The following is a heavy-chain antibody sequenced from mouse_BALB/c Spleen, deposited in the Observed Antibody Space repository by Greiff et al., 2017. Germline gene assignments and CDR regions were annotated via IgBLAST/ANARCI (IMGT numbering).Heavy chain of an antibody. D-gene: IGHD2-14*01. CDR1: GFTFSDYY. CDR3: ARGGRYDGYYAMDY. CDR2: ISDGGSYT. J-gene: IGHJ4*01. V-gene: IGHV5-4*02. Sequence: EVNVVESGGGLVKPGGSLKLSCAASGFTFSDYYMYWVRQTPEKRLEWVATISDGGSYTYYPDSVKGRFTISRDNAKNNLYLQMSSLKSEDTAMYYCARGGRYDGYYAMDYWGQGTSVTVSS.